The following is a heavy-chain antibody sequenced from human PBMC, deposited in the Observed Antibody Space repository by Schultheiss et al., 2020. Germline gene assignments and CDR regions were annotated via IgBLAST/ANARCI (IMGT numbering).Heavy chain of an antibody. CDR1: GGSFSGYY. J-gene: IGHJ4*02. CDR3: ARGRRNGSIDY. CDR2: INHSGST. Sequence: SETLSLTCAVYGGSFSGYYWSWIRQPPGKGLEWIGEINHSGSTNYNPSLKSRVTISVDTSKNQFSLKLSSVTAADTAVYYCARGRRNGSIDYWGQGTLVTVYS. V-gene: IGHV4-34*01.